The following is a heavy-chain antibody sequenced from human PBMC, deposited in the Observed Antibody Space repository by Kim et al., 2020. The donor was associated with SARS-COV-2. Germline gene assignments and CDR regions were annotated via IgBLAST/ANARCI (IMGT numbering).Heavy chain of an antibody. CDR1: GFTFSSYD. Sequence: GGSLRLSCAASGFTFSSYDMHWVRQATGKGLEWVSAIGTAGDTYYPGSVKGRFTISRENAKNSLYLQMNSLRAGDTAVYYCARVDYYGSGSSGAFDIWGQGTMVTVSS. D-gene: IGHD3-10*01. J-gene: IGHJ3*02. V-gene: IGHV3-13*01. CDR2: IGTAGDT. CDR3: ARVDYYGSGSSGAFDI.